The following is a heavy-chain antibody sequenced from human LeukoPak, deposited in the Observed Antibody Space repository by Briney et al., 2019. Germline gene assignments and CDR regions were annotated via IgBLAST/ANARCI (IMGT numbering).Heavy chain of an antibody. D-gene: IGHD1-26*01. Sequence: ASVKVSCKASGYTFTSYAMHWVRQAPGQRLEWMGWINAGNGNTKYSQKFQGRVTITRDTSASTAYMELSSLRSEDTAVYYCARERQGGSGSHYPVAGWFDPWGQGTLVTVSS. CDR3: ARERQGGSGSHYPVAGWFDP. V-gene: IGHV1-3*01. CDR2: INAGNGNT. CDR1: GYTFTSYA. J-gene: IGHJ5*02.